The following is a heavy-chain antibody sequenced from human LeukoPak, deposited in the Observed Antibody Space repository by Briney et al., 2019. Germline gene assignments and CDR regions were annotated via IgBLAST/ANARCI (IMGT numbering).Heavy chain of an antibody. CDR2: ISGSGGST. J-gene: IGHJ5*02. D-gene: IGHD3-22*01. CDR1: GFTFSSYS. CDR3: ATSYDSSGYYPRNSPFDP. V-gene: IGHV3-23*01. Sequence: GGSLRLSCAASGFTFSSYSMNWVRQAPGKGLEWVSAISGSGGSTYYADSVKGRFTISRDNSKNTLYLQMNSLRAEDTAVYYCATSYDSSGYYPRNSPFDPWGQGTLVTVSS.